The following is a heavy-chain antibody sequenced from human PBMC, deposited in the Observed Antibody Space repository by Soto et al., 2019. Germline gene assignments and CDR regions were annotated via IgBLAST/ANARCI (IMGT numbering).Heavy chain of an antibody. Sequence: GGSLRLSCAVSGCIVSSDYISWVRQAPGKGLEWVSVIYHTGGTFYADSVKGRFTISRDNSKNTVYLQMNSLRAEDTAMYYCAKATWDYWGQGTLVTVSS. J-gene: IGHJ4*02. V-gene: IGHV3-66*01. CDR2: IYHTGGT. CDR1: GCIVSSDY. CDR3: AKATWDY.